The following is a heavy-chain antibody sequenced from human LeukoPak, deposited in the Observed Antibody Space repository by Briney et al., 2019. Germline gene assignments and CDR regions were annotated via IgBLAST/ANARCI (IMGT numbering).Heavy chain of an antibody. Sequence: GGSLRLSCAASGFTFSTYAMSWVRQAPGKGLEWVSVISGSGGTTYYADSVKGRFTISRDNSKNTLYLQMNSLRAEDTAVYYCAKERSSGWYYWGQGTLVTVSS. CDR3: AKERSSGWYY. J-gene: IGHJ4*02. CDR2: ISGSGGTT. CDR1: GFTFSTYA. V-gene: IGHV3-23*01. D-gene: IGHD6-19*01.